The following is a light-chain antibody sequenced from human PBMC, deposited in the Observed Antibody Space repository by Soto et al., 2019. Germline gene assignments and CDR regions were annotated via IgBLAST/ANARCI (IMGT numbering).Light chain of an antibody. CDR1: QTIGSS. CDR2: GAS. Sequence: EIVMTQSPATLSVSPGERATLSCRASQTIGSSLAWYQQKPGQAPRLLISGASTRATGIPARFSGSGSGTEFTLTISSLQSEDFAVYYCQQYNKWPPGTFGQGTKVDIK. J-gene: IGKJ1*01. V-gene: IGKV3-15*01. CDR3: QQYNKWPPGT.